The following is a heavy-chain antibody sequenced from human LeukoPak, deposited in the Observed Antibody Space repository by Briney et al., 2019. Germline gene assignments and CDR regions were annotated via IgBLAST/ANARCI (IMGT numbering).Heavy chain of an antibody. CDR1: GGSISSYY. D-gene: IGHD3-22*01. Sequence: SETLSLTCTVSGGSISSYYWSWIRQPAGKGLEWIGYIHYSGSTNYNPSLKSRVTISADTSKNQFSLKLSSVTATDTAVYYCARDRETSYYYDTWGQGILVTVSS. CDR3: ARDRETSYYYDT. CDR2: IHYSGST. J-gene: IGHJ4*02. V-gene: IGHV4-59*01.